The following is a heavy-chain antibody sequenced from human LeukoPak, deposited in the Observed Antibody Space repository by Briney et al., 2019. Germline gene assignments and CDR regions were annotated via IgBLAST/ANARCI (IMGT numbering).Heavy chain of an antibody. D-gene: IGHD1-26*01. CDR3: ARGPLVGATRPFDY. J-gene: IGHJ4*02. CDR2: INHSGST. V-gene: IGHV4-34*01. CDR1: GGSFSDYY. Sequence: SETLSLTCAVYGGSFSDYYWSWIRQPPGKGLEWIGEINHSGSTNYNPSLKSRVTISVDTSKNRFSLKLSSVAAADTAVYYCARGPLVGATRPFDYWGQGTLVTVSS.